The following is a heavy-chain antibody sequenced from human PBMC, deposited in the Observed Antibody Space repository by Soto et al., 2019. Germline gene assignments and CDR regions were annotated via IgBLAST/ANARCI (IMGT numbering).Heavy chain of an antibody. CDR2: ISSSGSTI. CDR1: GFTFSSYE. Sequence: GSLRLSCAASGFTFSSYEMNWVRQAPGKGLEWVSYISSSGSTIYYADSVKGRFTISRDNAKNSLYLQMNSLRAEDTAVYYCARRYYYYGSGSRYGMDVWGQGTTVTVSS. V-gene: IGHV3-48*03. CDR3: ARRYYYYGSGSRYGMDV. J-gene: IGHJ6*02. D-gene: IGHD3-10*01.